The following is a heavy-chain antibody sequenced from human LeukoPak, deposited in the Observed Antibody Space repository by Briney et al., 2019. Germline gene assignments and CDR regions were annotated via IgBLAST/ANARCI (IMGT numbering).Heavy chain of an antibody. CDR1: GFTFSSYW. CDR3: ARCVGDGYNFCWYFDL. CDR2: IKVDGSEN. V-gene: IGHV3-7*01. J-gene: IGHJ2*01. D-gene: IGHD5-24*01. Sequence: PGGSLRLSCAVSGFTFSSYWMNWVRQAPGKGLEWVANIKVDGSENYYVDSVKGRFTISRDNAKNSLYLQMNSLRAEDTAVYYCARCVGDGYNFCWYFDLWGRGTLVTVSS.